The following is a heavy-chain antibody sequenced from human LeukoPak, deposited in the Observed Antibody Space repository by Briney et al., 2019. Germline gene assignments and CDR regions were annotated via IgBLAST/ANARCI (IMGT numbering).Heavy chain of an antibody. CDR3: AKSGGYGLIDY. V-gene: IGHV4-39*01. D-gene: IGHD1-26*01. CDR2: IYSSGST. CDR1: GASISGSGYY. Sequence: SETLSLTCTVSGASISGSGYYWGWIRQPPGKGLEWIGSIYSSGSTYYNASLQSRVTISIETSKNQISLRLNSVTAADTAMYYCAKSGGYGLIDYWGQGTLGTVSS. J-gene: IGHJ4*02.